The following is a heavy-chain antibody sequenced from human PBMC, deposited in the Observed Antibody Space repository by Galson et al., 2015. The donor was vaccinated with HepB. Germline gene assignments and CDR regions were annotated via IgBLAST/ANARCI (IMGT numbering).Heavy chain of an antibody. J-gene: IGHJ6*03. Sequence: SVKVSCKASGYTFTSYDINWVRQATGQGLEWMGWMNPNSGNTGYAQKFQGRVTMTRNTSISTAYMELSSLRSEDTAVYYCARRGHASYCSSTSCYAYYYYCYYMDVWGKGTTVTVSS. CDR1: GYTFTSYD. V-gene: IGHV1-8*01. CDR3: ARRGHASYCSSTSCYAYYYYCYYMDV. CDR2: MNPNSGNT. D-gene: IGHD2-2*01.